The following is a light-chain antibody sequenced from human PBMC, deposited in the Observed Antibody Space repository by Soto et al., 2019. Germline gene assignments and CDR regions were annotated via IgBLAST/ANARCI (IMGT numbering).Light chain of an antibody. CDR3: EQHHSYRFT. CDR1: HGISPW. J-gene: IGKJ3*01. Sequence: EIQMTQSPSIVSASVGGRVTITCRANHGISPWLAWYQQRTGRAPKVLISNASSLHSGVPSRFRGSGSGTEFTPTINGLLADYVSTDYCEQHHSYRFTFGQGTKVDIK. CDR2: NAS. V-gene: IGKV1-5*03.